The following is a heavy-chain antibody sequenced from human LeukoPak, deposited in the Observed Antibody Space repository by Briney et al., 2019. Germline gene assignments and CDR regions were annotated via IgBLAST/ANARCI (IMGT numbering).Heavy chain of an antibody. CDR1: GYTLTGYY. CDR3: ARDQTAATGIFDY. J-gene: IGHJ4*02. V-gene: IGHV1-46*01. D-gene: IGHD6-13*01. Sequence: GASVKVSSKASGYTLTGYYIHWVRQAPGQGLEWMGIINPSGGRTPSGGSKSYAQKCQGRVTMTRDTSTSTVYMELSSLRSEDTAVYYCARDQTAATGIFDYWGQGTLVTVSS. CDR2: INPSGGRT.